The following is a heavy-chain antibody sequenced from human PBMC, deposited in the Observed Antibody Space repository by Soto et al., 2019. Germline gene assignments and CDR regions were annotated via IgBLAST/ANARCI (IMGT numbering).Heavy chain of an antibody. Sequence: QVQLVESGGGVVQPGRSLRLSCAASGFTFSSYAMHWVRQAPGKGLEWVAVISYDGSNKYYADSVKGRFTISRDNSKNTLYLQMNSLRAEDKAVYYCARDLGYSSGWYTYYFDYWGQGTLVTVSS. J-gene: IGHJ4*02. D-gene: IGHD6-19*01. V-gene: IGHV3-30-3*01. CDR2: ISYDGSNK. CDR1: GFTFSSYA. CDR3: ARDLGYSSGWYTYYFDY.